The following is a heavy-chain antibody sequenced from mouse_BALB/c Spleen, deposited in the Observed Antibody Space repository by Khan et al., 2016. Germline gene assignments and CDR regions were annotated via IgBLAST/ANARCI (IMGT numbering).Heavy chain of an antibody. CDR1: GYTFTNYG. CDR3: ARYRYYYGSSRYFDV. V-gene: IGHV9-3-1*01. J-gene: IGHJ1*01. CDR2: INTYSGES. D-gene: IGHD1-1*01. Sequence: QIQVVQSGPELKKPGKTVKISCKASGYTFTNYGMNWVKQAPGKGLKWMGWINTYSGESTYADDFKRRFAFSLETSANTAYLQIKNLKNADTATYFCARYRYYYGSSRYFDVWGAGTTVTVSS.